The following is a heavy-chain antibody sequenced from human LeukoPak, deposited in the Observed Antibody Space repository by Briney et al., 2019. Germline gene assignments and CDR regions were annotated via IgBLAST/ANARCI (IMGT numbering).Heavy chain of an antibody. Sequence: TSETLSLTCAVYGGSFSGYYWSWIRQPPGKGLEWIGEINPSGSTNYNPSLKSRVTISVDTSKNQFSLKLSSVTAADTAVYYCARMVPSSAWFDPWGQGTLVTVSS. CDR2: INPSGST. V-gene: IGHV4-34*01. J-gene: IGHJ5*02. D-gene: IGHD3-10*01. CDR3: ARMVPSSAWFDP. CDR1: GGSFSGYY.